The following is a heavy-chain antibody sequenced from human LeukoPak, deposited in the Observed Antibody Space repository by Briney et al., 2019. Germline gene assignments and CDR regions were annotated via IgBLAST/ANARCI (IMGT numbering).Heavy chain of an antibody. CDR3: ARSPTKRVTEDY. CDR2: IFHSGIT. D-gene: IGHD5-18*01. J-gene: IGHJ4*02. Sequence: PSETLSPTCAVSDGSIFSSNWWSWVRQPPGKGLEWIGQIFHSGITSYNPSLKSRVTISVDKSKNQFSLQLTSVTAADTAVYYCARSPTKRVTEDYWGRGTLVTVSS. CDR1: DGSIFSSNW. V-gene: IGHV4-4*02.